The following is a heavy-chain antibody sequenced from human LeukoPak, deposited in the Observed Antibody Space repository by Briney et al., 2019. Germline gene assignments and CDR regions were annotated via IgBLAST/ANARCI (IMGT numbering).Heavy chain of an antibody. J-gene: IGHJ4*02. CDR2: ISSSSSYI. CDR1: GFTFSSYS. D-gene: IGHD3-3*01. Sequence: GGSLRLSCAASGFTFSSYSMNWVRQAPGKGLEWVSSISSSSSYIYYADSVKGRFTISRDNAKNSLYLQMNSLRAEDTAVYYCAATPPPPDKLRFLDPRDYWGQGTLVTVSS. V-gene: IGHV3-21*01. CDR3: AATPPPPDKLRFLDPRDY.